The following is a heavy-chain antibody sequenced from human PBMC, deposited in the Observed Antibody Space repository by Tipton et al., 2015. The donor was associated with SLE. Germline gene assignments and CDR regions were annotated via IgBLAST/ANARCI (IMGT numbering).Heavy chain of an antibody. CDR1: GGSISSGSYY. CDR3: AREGYSAYSSTWHGYFGMDV. V-gene: IGHV4-61*09. Sequence: TLSLTCTVSGGSISSGSYYWSWIRQPAGKGLVWIGHIYTSGSTNYNPSLKSRVTISVDTSKNQFSLKLNSATAADTAVYYCAREGYSAYSSTWHGYFGMDVWGQGTTVTVSS. D-gene: IGHD6-13*01. CDR2: IYTSGST. J-gene: IGHJ6*02.